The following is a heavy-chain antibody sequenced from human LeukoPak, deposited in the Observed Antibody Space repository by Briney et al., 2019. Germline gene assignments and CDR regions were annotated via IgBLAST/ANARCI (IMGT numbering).Heavy chain of an antibody. V-gene: IGHV1-18*01. J-gene: IGHJ5*02. D-gene: IGHD3-10*01. CDR2: ISAYNGNT. Sequence: ASVKVSCKASGYTFTSYGISWVRQAPGQGLEWMGWISAYNGNTNYAQKLQGRVTMTTDTSTSTAYMEPRSLRSDDTAVYYCARDRLGREGSDQNWFDPWGQGTLVTVSS. CDR1: GYTFTSYG. CDR3: ARDRLGREGSDQNWFDP.